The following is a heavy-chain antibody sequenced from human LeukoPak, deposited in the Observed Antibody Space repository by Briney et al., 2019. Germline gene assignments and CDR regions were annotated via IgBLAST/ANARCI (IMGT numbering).Heavy chain of an antibody. V-gene: IGHV1-3*03. D-gene: IGHD4-17*01. CDR2: INTGNGNT. J-gene: IGHJ6*03. CDR3: ARGGATTGYNYMDV. Sequence: GASVKVSCKASGYTFTSYAMHWVRQAPGQRLEWMGWINTGNGNTKYSQEFQDRVTITRDTSATTTYMELSSLRFEDMAVYYCARGGATTGYNYMDVWGKGTLVTVSS. CDR1: GYTFTSYA.